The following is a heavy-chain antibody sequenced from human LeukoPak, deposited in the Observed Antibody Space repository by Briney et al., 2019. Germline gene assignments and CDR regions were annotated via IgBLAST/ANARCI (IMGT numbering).Heavy chain of an antibody. Sequence: SVKVSCKASGGTFSSYAISWVRQAPGQGLEWMGGIIPIFGTANYAQKFQGRVTITTDESTSTAYMELSSLRSEDTAVYYCARGRGSSGYPPYYFDYWGQGTLATVSS. CDR2: IIPIFGTA. V-gene: IGHV1-69*05. CDR1: GGTFSSYA. D-gene: IGHD3-22*01. CDR3: ARGRGSSGYPPYYFDY. J-gene: IGHJ4*02.